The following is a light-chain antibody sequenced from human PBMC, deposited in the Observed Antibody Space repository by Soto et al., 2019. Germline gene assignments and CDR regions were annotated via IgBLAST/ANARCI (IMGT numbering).Light chain of an antibody. V-gene: IGKV1-27*01. Sequence: DIEMTQSPSSLSASVGDRVTITCRASQGSSHNLAWYQQSPGKVPKLLIYAASTWQSGVPSRFSGSGSGTDFTLTIIRLQPKDVATYYCQRYDSAPSTFGQGTEVEIK. J-gene: IGKJ1*01. CDR3: QRYDSAPST. CDR2: AAS. CDR1: QGSSHN.